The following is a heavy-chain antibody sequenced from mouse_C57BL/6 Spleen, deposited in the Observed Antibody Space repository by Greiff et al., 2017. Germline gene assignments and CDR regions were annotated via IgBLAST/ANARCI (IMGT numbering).Heavy chain of an antibody. J-gene: IGHJ1*03. Sequence: VQLQQSGPELVKPGASVKISCKASGYSFPDYNMNWVKQRNGKSLEWIGVINPNSGTTSYNQKFKGKATLTVDQSSSTGYMQLNSLTSEDSAVYYCARSRTGWYFDVWGTGTTVTVSS. V-gene: IGHV1-39*01. CDR1: GYSFPDYN. CDR2: INPNSGTT. CDR3: ARSRTGWYFDV.